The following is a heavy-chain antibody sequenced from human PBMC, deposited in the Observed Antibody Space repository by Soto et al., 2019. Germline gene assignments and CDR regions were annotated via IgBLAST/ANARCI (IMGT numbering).Heavy chain of an antibody. CDR3: AKVVVAVAGTYFQH. Sequence: GWSLRLSCAASGFTFSSYAMSWARQAPGKGLEWVSAISGSGGSTYYADSVKGRFTISRDNSKNTLYLQMNSLRAEDTAVYYCAKVVVAVAGTYFQHWGQGTLVTVSS. CDR2: ISGSGGST. D-gene: IGHD6-19*01. V-gene: IGHV3-23*01. J-gene: IGHJ1*01. CDR1: GFTFSSYA.